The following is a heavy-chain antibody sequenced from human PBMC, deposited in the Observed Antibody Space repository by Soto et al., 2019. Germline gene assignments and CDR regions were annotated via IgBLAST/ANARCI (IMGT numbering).Heavy chain of an antibody. D-gene: IGHD4-17*01. J-gene: IGHJ6*02. CDR3: ARDTALTESLREEFFYFGMDV. CDR1: GYIFASYG. Sequence: ASVKVSCKASGYIFASYGISWVRQAPGQGLEWMGWISPINTNYAQKFQDRVTMTTDPSSSTAYMEVRSLRSDDTAVYFCARDTALTESLREEFFYFGMDVWGQGTTVTVSS. CDR2: ISPINT. V-gene: IGHV1-18*04.